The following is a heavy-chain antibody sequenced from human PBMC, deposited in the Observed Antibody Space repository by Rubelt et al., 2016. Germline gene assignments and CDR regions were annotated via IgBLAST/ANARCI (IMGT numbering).Heavy chain of an antibody. J-gene: IGHJ4*02. V-gene: IGHV4-34*03. CDR2: IHHSGST. CDR3: TTRGAYGDYVDY. CDR1: GGVFSDHY. Sequence: QVQLQQWGAGLLKPSETLSLTCAVYGGVFSDHYWSWIRQPPGKGLQWIGEIHHSGSTNYSPSFQGHVTISADKSINTAYLDWNRLKASDTAMYYCTTRGAYGDYVDYWGQGTPVTVSS. D-gene: IGHD4-17*01.